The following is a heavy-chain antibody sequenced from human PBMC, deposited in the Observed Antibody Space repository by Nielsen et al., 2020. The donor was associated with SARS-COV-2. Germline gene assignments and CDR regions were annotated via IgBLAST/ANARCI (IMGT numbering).Heavy chain of an antibody. Sequence: SETLSLTCTVSGGSISSYYWSWIRQPPGKGLEWIGYIYYSGSTNYNPSLKSRVTISVDTSKNQFSLKLSSVTAADTAVYYCAGTYYYDSSGLAWGQGTLVTVSS. CDR3: AGTYYYDSSGLA. V-gene: IGHV4-59*01. CDR1: GGSISSYY. D-gene: IGHD3-22*01. CDR2: IYYSGST. J-gene: IGHJ5*02.